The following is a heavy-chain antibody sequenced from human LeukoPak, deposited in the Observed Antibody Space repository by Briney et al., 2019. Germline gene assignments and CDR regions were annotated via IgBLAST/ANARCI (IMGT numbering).Heavy chain of an antibody. CDR3: ARDLNWGSGY. Sequence: GGSLRLSCAASGFTFSSYVMIWVRQPPGKGLEWVSVIGTSGADIYYADSVKGRFSISRDNSKNTLSLQMNSLRVDDTAVYYCARDLNWGSGYWGQGTLVTVSS. CDR1: GFTFSSYV. CDR2: IGTSGADI. V-gene: IGHV3-23*01. J-gene: IGHJ4*02. D-gene: IGHD7-27*01.